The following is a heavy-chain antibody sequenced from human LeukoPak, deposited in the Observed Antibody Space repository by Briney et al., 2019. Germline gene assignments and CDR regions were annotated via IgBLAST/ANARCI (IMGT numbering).Heavy chain of an antibody. D-gene: IGHD6-13*01. V-gene: IGHV5-51*01. J-gene: IGHJ2*01. CDR3: ARLPRSSWYGWYFDL. CDR2: IYPGDSDT. CDR1: GYSFTSYW. Sequence: GESLQISCKGSGYSFTSYWIGWVRPMPGKGLEWMGIIYPGDSDTRYSPSFQGQVTISADKSISTAYLQWSSLKASDTAMYYCARLPRSSWYGWYFDLWGRGTLVTVSS.